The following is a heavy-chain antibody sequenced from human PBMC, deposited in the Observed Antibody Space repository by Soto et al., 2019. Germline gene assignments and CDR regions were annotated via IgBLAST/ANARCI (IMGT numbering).Heavy chain of an antibody. Sequence: SVKVSCKTSGGTFSSYAISWVRQAPGQGLEWMGGIIPMFGTANYAQKFQGRVTITADESTSTAYMELNSLKTEDTGVYYCMHYYGDSYSTESWGQGTLVTVSS. CDR1: GGTFSSYA. V-gene: IGHV1-69*13. D-gene: IGHD3-10*01. CDR3: MHYYGDSYSTES. CDR2: IIPMFGTA. J-gene: IGHJ5*02.